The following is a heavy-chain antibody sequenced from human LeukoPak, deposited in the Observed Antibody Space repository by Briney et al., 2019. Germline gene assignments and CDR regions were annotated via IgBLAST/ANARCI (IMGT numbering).Heavy chain of an antibody. CDR2: ISGSSLYI. CDR1: ALTFSSYS. Sequence: GGSLRLSCAVSALTFSSYSINWVRQAPGKGLEWVSSISGSSLYIHYADSIKGRFTITRGNAKSSVDLQMDSLRAEDTAVYYCAAYYYGSGSRALDYWGQGTLVIVSS. J-gene: IGHJ4*02. V-gene: IGHV3-21*06. CDR3: AAYYYGSGSRALDY. D-gene: IGHD3-10*01.